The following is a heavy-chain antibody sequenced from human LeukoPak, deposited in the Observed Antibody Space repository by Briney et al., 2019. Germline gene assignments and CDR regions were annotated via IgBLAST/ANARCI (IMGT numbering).Heavy chain of an antibody. CDR1: GYTFTSYG. CDR3: ASFRYTYYYDSSGYGDFDY. D-gene: IGHD3-22*01. V-gene: IGHV1-18*01. J-gene: IGHJ4*02. Sequence: ASVKVSCKASGYTFTSYGISWVRQAPGQGLEWMGWISAYNGNTNYAQKLQGRVTMTTDTSTSTAYMELRSLRSDDTAVYYCASFRYTYYYDSSGYGDFDYWGQGTLVTVSS. CDR2: ISAYNGNT.